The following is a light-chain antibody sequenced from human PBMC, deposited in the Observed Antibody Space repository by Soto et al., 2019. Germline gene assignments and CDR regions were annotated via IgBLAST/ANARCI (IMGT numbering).Light chain of an antibody. CDR2: GAS. CDR1: QSVYSN. Sequence: EIVMTQSRAILSVSPGERATLSCRASQSVYSNLAWYQQKPGQAPRLLIYGASTRATGTPARFSGSGSGTEFTLTISSLQPEDFAIYYCQQTHSFPITVGQGTRLEIK. V-gene: IGKV3-15*01. CDR3: QQTHSFPIT. J-gene: IGKJ5*01.